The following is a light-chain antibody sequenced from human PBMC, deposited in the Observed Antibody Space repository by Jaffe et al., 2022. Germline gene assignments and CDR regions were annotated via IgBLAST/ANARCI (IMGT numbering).Light chain of an antibody. CDR3: QHYNGWPPWT. Sequence: EIVMTQSPATLSVSPGERATLSCRASQSVGSDLAWYQQRPGQAPRLLIYGASIRATGIPARFSGSGSGTYFTLTISSLQSEDFAVYYCQHYNGWPPWTFGQGTKVEVK. J-gene: IGKJ1*01. CDR1: QSVGSD. V-gene: IGKV3-15*01. CDR2: GAS.